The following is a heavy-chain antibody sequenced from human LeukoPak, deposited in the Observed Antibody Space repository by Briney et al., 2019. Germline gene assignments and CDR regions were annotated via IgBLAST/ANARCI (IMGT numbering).Heavy chain of an antibody. J-gene: IGHJ4*02. CDR3: ARESPLLNWAPIDY. CDR2: IYHSGST. CDR1: GYSISSGYY. Sequence: SETLSLTCTVSGYSISSGYYWGWIRPPPGKGLEWIGSIYHSGSTYYNPSLKSRVTISVDTSKNQFSLKLSSVTAADTAVYYCARESPLLNWAPIDYWGQGTLVTVSS. D-gene: IGHD7-27*01. V-gene: IGHV4-38-2*02.